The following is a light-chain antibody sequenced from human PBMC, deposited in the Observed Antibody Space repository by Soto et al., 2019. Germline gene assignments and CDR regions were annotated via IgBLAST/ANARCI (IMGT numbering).Light chain of an antibody. V-gene: IGKV1-5*03. Sequence: DIQMTQSPSTLSASVGDRVTITCRASQSISSWLAWYQQKPGRAHKLLIYKASSLESGVPSRFSGSGSGTEFTLTIRSLQPEDFATYYCKQSYSSPWTVGQGTKVDIK. CDR1: QSISSW. J-gene: IGKJ1*01. CDR2: KAS. CDR3: KQSYSSPWT.